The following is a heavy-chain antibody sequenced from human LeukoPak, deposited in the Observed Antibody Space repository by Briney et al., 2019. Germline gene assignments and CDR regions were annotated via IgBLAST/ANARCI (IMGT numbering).Heavy chain of an antibody. J-gene: IGHJ4*02. D-gene: IGHD3-10*01. CDR2: IYWNGDK. CDR1: GFSLSTSGVG. V-gene: IGHV2-5*01. CDR3: AHGVYYYGSGSTGLDY. Sequence: SGPTLVNPTQTLTLTCTFSGFSLSTSGVGVGWIRQPPEKALEWLALIYWNGDKRYSPSRKSRLTITQETSKKQVGLTMTNMDPVDTATYYCAHGVYYYGSGSTGLDYWGQGTLVTVSS.